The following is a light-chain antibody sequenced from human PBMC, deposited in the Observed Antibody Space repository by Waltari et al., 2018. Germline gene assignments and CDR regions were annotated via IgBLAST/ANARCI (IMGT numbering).Light chain of an antibody. V-gene: IGKV3D-15*01. CDR3: QQNSNWPLT. CDR1: QSVSSS. CDR2: GAS. Sequence: EIVMTQSPATLSLSPGDRATLSCRASQSVSSSLAWYQQKPGQAPRLLIYGASNRATGIPDRFSGSGSGTEFTLTISSLEPEDVAVYYCQQNSNWPLTFGGGTKVEIK. J-gene: IGKJ4*01.